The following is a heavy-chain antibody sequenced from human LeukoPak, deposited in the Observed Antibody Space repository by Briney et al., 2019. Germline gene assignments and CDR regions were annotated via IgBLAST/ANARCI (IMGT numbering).Heavy chain of an antibody. J-gene: IGHJ6*02. CDR3: ARGMGGDTAAAFPYYYYGMDV. Sequence: ASVKVSCKASGYTFTGYYMHWVRQAPGQGIEWMGWINPNSCGTNYPQKFQGRVTITIDTSIRKAYMGLSRLRSDDTAVYYCARGMGGDTAAAFPYYYYGMDVWGQGTTVTVSS. CDR2: INPNSCGT. D-gene: IGHD6-13*01. V-gene: IGHV1-2*02. CDR1: GYTFTGYY.